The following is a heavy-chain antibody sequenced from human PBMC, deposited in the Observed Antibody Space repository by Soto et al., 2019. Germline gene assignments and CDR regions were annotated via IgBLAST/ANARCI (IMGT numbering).Heavy chain of an antibody. J-gene: IGHJ4*02. CDR1: GGSISSSSYY. D-gene: IGHD3-3*01. V-gene: IGHV4-39*01. CDR3: ARRLAAYYDFWSGYYDY. CDR2: IYYSGST. Sequence: PSETLSLTCTVSGGSISSSSYYWGWIRQPPGKGLEWIGSIYYSGSTYYNPSLKSRVTISVDTSKNQFSLKLSSVTAADTAVYYCARRLAAYYDFWSGYYDYWGQGTLVTVSS.